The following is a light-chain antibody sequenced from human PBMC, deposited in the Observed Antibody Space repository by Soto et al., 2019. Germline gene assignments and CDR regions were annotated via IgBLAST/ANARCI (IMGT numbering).Light chain of an antibody. V-gene: IGKV1-39*01. Sequence: DIQMTQSPSSLSASVGDRVTITCRASQSISSYLNWYQQKPGKAPRLLIYAASSLQSGVPSRFSGSGSGTDFTLTISSLQPEDFAIYYCQQSHSSPLTFGPGT. CDR1: QSISSY. CDR2: AAS. CDR3: QQSHSSPLT. J-gene: IGKJ3*01.